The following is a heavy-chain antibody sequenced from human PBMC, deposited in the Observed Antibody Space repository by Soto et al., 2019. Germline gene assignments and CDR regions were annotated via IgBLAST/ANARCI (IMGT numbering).Heavy chain of an antibody. CDR1: GFTFSSYG. CDR3: AKELDYSGSPTFDY. V-gene: IGHV3-30*18. CDR2: ISYDGSNK. J-gene: IGHJ4*02. D-gene: IGHD1-26*01. Sequence: QVQLVESGGGVVQPGRSLRLPCAASGFTFSSYGMNWVRQAPGKGLEWVAVISYDGSNKYYADSVKGRFTISRDHSKNTLYLQMNSLRAEDTAVYYCAKELDYSGSPTFDYWGQGTLVTVSS.